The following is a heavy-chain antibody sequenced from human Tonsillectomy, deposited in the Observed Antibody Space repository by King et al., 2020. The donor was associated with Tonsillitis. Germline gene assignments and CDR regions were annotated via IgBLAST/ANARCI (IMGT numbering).Heavy chain of an antibody. Sequence: EVQLVESGGGLVQPGGSLRLSCAASEFTFSSYAMTWVRQAPGKGLEWVSAISGGGDRTYYADSVKGRFTISRDNSKNTLSLLMNSLRAEDTAVYYCPKDHSYGALPALDVWGQGTTVTVYS. D-gene: IGHD5-18*01. CDR1: EFTFSSYA. V-gene: IGHV3-23*04. CDR2: ISGGGDRT. J-gene: IGHJ6*02. CDR3: PKDHSYGALPALDV.